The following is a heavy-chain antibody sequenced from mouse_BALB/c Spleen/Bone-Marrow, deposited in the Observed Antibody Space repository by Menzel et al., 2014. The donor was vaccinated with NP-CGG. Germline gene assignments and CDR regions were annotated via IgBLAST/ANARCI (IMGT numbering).Heavy chain of an antibody. V-gene: IGHV14-3*02. D-gene: IGHD2-4*01. J-gene: IGHJ3*01. Sequence: EVQLQQSGAELVKPGASVKLSCTASGFNIKDTYMHWVKQRPEQGLEWIGRIDPANGNTKYDPKFQGKATITADTSSNTAYLQLSSLTSEDTAVYYCAGYDYYQAWFAYWGQGTLGTVSA. CDR2: IDPANGNT. CDR3: AGYDYYQAWFAY. CDR1: GFNIKDTY.